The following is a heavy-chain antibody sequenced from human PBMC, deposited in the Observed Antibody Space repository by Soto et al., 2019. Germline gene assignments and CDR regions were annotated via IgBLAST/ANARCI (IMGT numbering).Heavy chain of an antibody. D-gene: IGHD5-12*01. CDR2: ISAYNGKT. CDR1: GYTFTSYG. J-gene: IGHJ6*02. Sequence: QVQLVQSGGEVKKPGASVKLSCTASGYTFTSYGISWVRQAPGQWLEWMGWISAYNGKTNNAQNVKGRVTMTTDTSTRTAYMDLRSLRSDDTAVYYCARGGDVNYYHGMDVWGQGTTVTVSS. CDR3: ARGGDVNYYHGMDV. V-gene: IGHV1-18*01.